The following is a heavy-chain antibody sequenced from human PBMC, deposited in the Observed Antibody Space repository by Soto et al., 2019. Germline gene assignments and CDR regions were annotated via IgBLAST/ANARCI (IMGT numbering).Heavy chain of an antibody. D-gene: IGHD3-22*01. J-gene: IGHJ6*02. CDR1: GFTFSSYS. CDR2: ISSSSSYI. Sequence: EVQLVESGGGLVKPGGSLRLSCAASGFTFSSYSMNWVRQAPGKGLEWVSSISSSSSYIYYADSVKGRFTISRDNAKNSLYLQMNSLRAEDTAVYYCARDRVSGYYDSSGRWDVWGQGTTVTVSS. V-gene: IGHV3-21*01. CDR3: ARDRVSGYYDSSGRWDV.